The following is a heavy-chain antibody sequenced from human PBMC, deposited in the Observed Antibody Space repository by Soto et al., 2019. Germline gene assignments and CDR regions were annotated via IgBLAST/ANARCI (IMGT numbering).Heavy chain of an antibody. J-gene: IGHJ5*02. V-gene: IGHV3-21*01. CDR1: GFTFSSYS. CDR2: ISRSSSYI. D-gene: IGHD3-16*01. Sequence: GGSLRLSCAASGFTFSSYSMNWVRPAPGKGLEWVSSISRSSSYIYYADSVKGRFTSSRDNAKNSLYLQMNSLRAEDTAVYYCARDLHDYVSFRFDPWGQGTLVTVSS. CDR3: ARDLHDYVSFRFDP.